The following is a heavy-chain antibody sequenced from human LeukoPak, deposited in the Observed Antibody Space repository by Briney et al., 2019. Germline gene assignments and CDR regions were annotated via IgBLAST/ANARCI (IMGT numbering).Heavy chain of an antibody. D-gene: IGHD3-10*01. Sequence: PGGSLRLSCAASGFTFSSYAMSWVRQAPGKGLEWVSYISSSGSTIYYADSVKGRFTISRDNAKNSLYLQMNSLRAEDTAVYYCARRGYYYGSGSYHDAFDIWGQGTMVTVSS. CDR1: GFTFSSYA. V-gene: IGHV3-48*03. CDR2: ISSSGSTI. CDR3: ARRGYYYGSGSYHDAFDI. J-gene: IGHJ3*02.